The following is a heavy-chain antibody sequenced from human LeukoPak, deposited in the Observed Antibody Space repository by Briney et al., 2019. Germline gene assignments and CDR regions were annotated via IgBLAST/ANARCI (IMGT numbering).Heavy chain of an antibody. Sequence: SQTLSLTCTVSGGSISSGSYYWSWIRQPAGKGLEWIGRIYTSGSTNYNPSLKSRVTISVDTSKNQFSLKLSSVTAADTAVNYCARGGVLVDTAMVLIYWGQGTLVTVSS. CDR1: GGSISSGSYY. J-gene: IGHJ4*02. V-gene: IGHV4-61*02. CDR3: ARGGVLVDTAMVLIY. CDR2: IYTSGST. D-gene: IGHD5-18*01.